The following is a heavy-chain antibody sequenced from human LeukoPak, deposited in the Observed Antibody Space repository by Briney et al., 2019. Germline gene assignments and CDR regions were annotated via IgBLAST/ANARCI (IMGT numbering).Heavy chain of an antibody. J-gene: IGHJ4*02. CDR1: GFTFSSYW. V-gene: IGHV3-74*01. Sequence: GGSLRLSCAASGFTFSSYWMHWVRQAPGKGLVWVSRINSDGNSTSYADSVKGRFTISRDNAKNTLYLQMNSLRAEDTAGYYCQSKNSDSGSYWAYFAYWGQGTLVPAS. D-gene: IGHD1-26*01. CDR2: INSDGNST. CDR3: QSKNSDSGSYWAYFAY.